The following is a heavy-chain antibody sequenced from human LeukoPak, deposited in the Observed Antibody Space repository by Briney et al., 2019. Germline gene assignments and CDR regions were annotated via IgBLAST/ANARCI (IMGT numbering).Heavy chain of an antibody. D-gene: IGHD3-22*01. V-gene: IGHV3-7*01. CDR3: ARDHQNGYYFY. J-gene: IGHJ4*02. CDR1: GFTFSNYW. Sequence: PGGSLRLSCAASGFTFSNYWMTWVRQAPGEGLEWGANIKEDGSQKYYVDSVKGRFTISRDNAKNSLYLQMSSLRAEDTAVYFCARDHQNGYYFYWGQGTVVTVSS. CDR2: IKEDGSQK.